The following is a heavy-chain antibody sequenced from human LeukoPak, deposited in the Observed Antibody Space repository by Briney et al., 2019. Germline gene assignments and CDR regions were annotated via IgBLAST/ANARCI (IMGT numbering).Heavy chain of an antibody. V-gene: IGHV3-9*01. CDR2: ISWNSGSI. J-gene: IGHJ6*03. D-gene: IGHD1-26*01. CDR3: AKGSGSYYYYYYMDV. Sequence: GGSLRLSCAASDYAMHWVRQAPGKGLEWVSGISWNSGSIGYADSVKGRFTISRDNAKNSLYLQMNSLRAEDTALYYCAKGSGSYYYYYYMDVWGKGTTVTISS. CDR1: DYA.